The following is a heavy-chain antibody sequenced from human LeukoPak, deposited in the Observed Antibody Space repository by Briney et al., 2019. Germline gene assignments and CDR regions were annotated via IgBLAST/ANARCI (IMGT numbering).Heavy chain of an antibody. D-gene: IGHD2-2*01. CDR3: AREGDIVVVPAAPGDV. V-gene: IGHV3-7*01. CDR2: IKQDGSEK. Sequence: GGSLRLSCAASGFTFSRYWMSWVRQAAGKGLEWVASIKQDGSEKYYVDSVKGRFTISRDNAKNSLYLQMNSLRAEDTAVYYCAREGDIVVVPAAPGDVWGKGTTVTVSS. CDR1: GFTFSRYW. J-gene: IGHJ6*04.